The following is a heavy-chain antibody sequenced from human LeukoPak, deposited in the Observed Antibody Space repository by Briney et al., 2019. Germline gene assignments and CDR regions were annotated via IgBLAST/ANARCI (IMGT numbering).Heavy chain of an antibody. D-gene: IGHD3-10*01. V-gene: IGHV4-59*08. CDR2: IYYSGST. J-gene: IGHJ4*02. CDR1: GGSISGYY. Sequence: SETLSLTCTVSGGSISGYYWSWIRQPQGKGLEWIGYIYYSGSTNYNPSLQSRVTISVDTSKNQFSLNLSSVTAADTAVYYCARYGSGTYPRFDYWGRGTLVTVSS. CDR3: ARYGSGTYPRFDY.